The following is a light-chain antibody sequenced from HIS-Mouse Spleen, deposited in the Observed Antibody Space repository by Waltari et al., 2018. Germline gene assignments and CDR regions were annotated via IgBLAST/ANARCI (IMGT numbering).Light chain of an antibody. V-gene: IGLV2-14*01. CDR3: SSYTSSSFPWV. J-gene: IGLJ3*02. CDR1: SRDGGGYNY. CDR2: EVS. Sequence: QSALTQPASVSGSPGQSITLPCPGTSRDGGGYNYFSWYQQHPGKAPKLMIYEVSNRPSGVSNRFSGSKSGNTASLTISGLQAEDEADYYCSSYTSSSFPWVFGGGTKLTVL.